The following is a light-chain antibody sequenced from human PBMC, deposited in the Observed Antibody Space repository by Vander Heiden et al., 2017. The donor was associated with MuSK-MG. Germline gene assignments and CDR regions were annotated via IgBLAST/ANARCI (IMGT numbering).Light chain of an antibody. CDR2: VNN. J-gene: IGLJ2*01. CDR1: SSNIGAGYD. CDR3: QSYANSRSGPFV. Sequence: QSVLTQPPSLSGAPGQRVTIPCPGGSSNIGAGYDVHWYQQLPATAPKLLIYVNNNRPSGVPDRFSCSNSGTSASPAITRLQAEDEADDYYQSYANSRSGPFVFGGGTKLTVL. V-gene: IGLV1-40*01.